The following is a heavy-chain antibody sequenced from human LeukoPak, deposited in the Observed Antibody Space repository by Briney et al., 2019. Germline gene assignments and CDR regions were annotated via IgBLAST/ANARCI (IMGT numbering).Heavy chain of an antibody. D-gene: IGHD3-10*01. CDR3: ARHVPYYYGSGSYFDY. J-gene: IGHJ4*02. CDR2: IYPGDSDT. CDR1: GYTFTSYW. Sequence: GESLKISCKGSGYTFTSYWIGWVRQMPGKGLEWMGIIYPGDSDTRYSPSFQGQVTISADKSISTAYLQWSSLKASDTAMYYCARHVPYYYGSGSYFDYWGQGTLVTVSS. V-gene: IGHV5-51*01.